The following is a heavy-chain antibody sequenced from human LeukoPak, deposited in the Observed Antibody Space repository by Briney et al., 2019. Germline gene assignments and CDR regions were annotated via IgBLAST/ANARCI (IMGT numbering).Heavy chain of an antibody. CDR1: GGSISSYY. CDR3: ARDNTMVRGVSSAFDI. CDR2: IYYSGST. D-gene: IGHD3-10*01. V-gene: IGHV4-59*01. J-gene: IGHJ3*02. Sequence: SETLSLTCTVSGGSISSYYWSWIRQPPAKGLEWIGYIYYSGSTNYNPSLKSRVTISVDTSKNQFSLKLSSVTAADTAVYYCARDNTMVRGVSSAFDIWGQGTMVTVSS.